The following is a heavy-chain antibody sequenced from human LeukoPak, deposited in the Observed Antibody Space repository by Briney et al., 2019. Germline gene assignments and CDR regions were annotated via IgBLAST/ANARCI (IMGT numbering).Heavy chain of an antibody. Sequence: PSETLSLTCTVSGGSISSYYWSWIRQPAGKGLEWIGRIYYSGSTNYNPSLKSRVTISVDTSKNQFSLKLSSVTAADTAVYYCARRQADIVVVPAARFFWFDPWGQGTLVTVSS. V-gene: IGHV4-4*07. CDR1: GGSISSYY. CDR2: IYYSGST. CDR3: ARRQADIVVVPAARFFWFDP. J-gene: IGHJ5*02. D-gene: IGHD2-2*01.